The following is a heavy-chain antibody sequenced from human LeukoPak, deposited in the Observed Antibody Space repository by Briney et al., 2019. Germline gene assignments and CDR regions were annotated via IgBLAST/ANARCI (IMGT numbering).Heavy chain of an antibody. J-gene: IGHJ4*02. D-gene: IGHD1-20*01. CDR2: MNQDGREK. CDR1: GFTFSTYW. V-gene: IGHV3-7*01. CDR3: VPLNWNPPGDFDR. Sequence: GGSLRLSCAASGFTFSTYWMSWVRQAPGKGLEWVANMNQDGREKNYVDSVKGRFSISKDNAKNSLYLQMNSLRVEDTAVYYCVPLNWNPPGDFDRWGQGTLVTVSS.